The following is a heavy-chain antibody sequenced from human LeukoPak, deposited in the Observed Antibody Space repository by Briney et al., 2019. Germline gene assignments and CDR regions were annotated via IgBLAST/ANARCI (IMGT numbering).Heavy chain of an antibody. V-gene: IGHV3-23*01. CDR2: DDDSGKTT. Sequence: GGSLRLSCAASGFTFSSSAMSWGRLAPGKGLGWVSADDDSGKTTYYADSVKGRFTISRDNSKNTLYLQLTSLRVEDTAVYYCAKVATWTYFDSWGQGTLVTVSS. J-gene: IGHJ4*02. D-gene: IGHD3/OR15-3a*01. CDR3: AKVATWTYFDS. CDR1: GFTFSSSA.